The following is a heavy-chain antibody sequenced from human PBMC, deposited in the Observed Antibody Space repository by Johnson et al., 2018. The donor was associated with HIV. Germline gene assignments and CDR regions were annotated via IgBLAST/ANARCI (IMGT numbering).Heavy chain of an antibody. J-gene: IGHJ3*02. CDR1: GFAVCSNY. CDR2: TWDGDRT. CDR3: ARGRRIQLWLLADAFDI. V-gene: IGHV3-53*05. Sequence: VQLVETGGGLIQPGGSLRLSCAASGFAVCSNYMSWVRQAPGKGLEWVSGFTWDGDRTAYADSVKGRFNISRDNAKNKLYLQMNRLRAEDTAVYYCARGRRIQLWLLADAFDIWGLGTMVTVSS. D-gene: IGHD5-18*01.